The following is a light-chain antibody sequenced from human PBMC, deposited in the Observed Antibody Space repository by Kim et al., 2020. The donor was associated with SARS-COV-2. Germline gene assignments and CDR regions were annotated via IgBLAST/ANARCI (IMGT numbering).Light chain of an antibody. Sequence: GQSVTISCTGSSRDVGDYNYVSWDRQHPGKAPKLMIYDVYKRPSGVPDRFSGSKSDNTASLTISGLQADDEADYYCLSYAGTSTFIFGTGTKVTVL. CDR1: SRDVGDYNY. CDR3: LSYAGTSTFI. CDR2: DVY. V-gene: IGLV2-11*01. J-gene: IGLJ1*01.